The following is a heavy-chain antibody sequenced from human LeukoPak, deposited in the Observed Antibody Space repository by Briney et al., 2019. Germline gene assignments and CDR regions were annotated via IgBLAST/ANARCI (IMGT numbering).Heavy chain of an antibody. Sequence: SETLSLTCTVSGGSISSGDYYWSWIRQPPGKGLEWIGYIYYSGSTYYNPSLKSRVTISVDTSKNQFSLKLSSVTAADTAVYYCARGDATEEDFDYWGQGTLVTVSS. V-gene: IGHV4-30-4*02. J-gene: IGHJ4*02. CDR3: ARGDATEEDFDY. D-gene: IGHD2-21*02. CDR2: IYYSGST. CDR1: GGSISSGDYY.